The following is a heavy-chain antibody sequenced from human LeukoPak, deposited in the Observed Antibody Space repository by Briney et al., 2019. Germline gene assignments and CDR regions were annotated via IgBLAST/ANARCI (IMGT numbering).Heavy chain of an antibody. D-gene: IGHD6-13*01. V-gene: IGHV4-34*01. CDR2: IDYSGTT. CDR3: ASLGRMAAIGTEH. CDR1: GGSFSGYY. J-gene: IGHJ4*02. Sequence: SETLSLTCAVYGGSFSGYYWSWIRQPPGKGLEWIGSIDYSGTTYDNPSVKSRVTISLDTSKNQFSLKLSSVTAADTAVYYCASLGRMAAIGTEHWGQGTLVTVSS.